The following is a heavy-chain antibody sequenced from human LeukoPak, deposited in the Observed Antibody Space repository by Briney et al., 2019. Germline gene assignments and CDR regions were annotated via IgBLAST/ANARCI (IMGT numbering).Heavy chain of an antibody. Sequence: GASVKVSCKASGGTFSSYAISWVRQAPGQGLEWMGGIIPIFGTANYAQKFQGRVTITADESTSTAYMELSSLRSEDTAVYYCARDMLEMATIPFFDYWGQGTLVTVSS. CDR3: ARDMLEMATIPFFDY. CDR1: GGTFSSYA. J-gene: IGHJ4*02. CDR2: IIPIFGTA. V-gene: IGHV1-69*01. D-gene: IGHD5-24*01.